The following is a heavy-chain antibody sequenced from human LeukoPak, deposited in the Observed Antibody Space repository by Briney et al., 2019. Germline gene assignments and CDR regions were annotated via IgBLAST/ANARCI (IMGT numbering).Heavy chain of an antibody. CDR2: ISSSGSTI. Sequence: GGSLRLSCAASGFTFSDYYMSWIRQAPGKGLEWVSYISSSGSTIYYADSVKGRFTISRDNAKNSLYLQMSSLRAEDTAVYYCARGAYSYGYSYYYYYYMDVWGKGTTVTVSS. J-gene: IGHJ6*03. CDR3: ARGAYSYGYSYYYYYYMDV. D-gene: IGHD5-18*01. V-gene: IGHV3-11*01. CDR1: GFTFSDYY.